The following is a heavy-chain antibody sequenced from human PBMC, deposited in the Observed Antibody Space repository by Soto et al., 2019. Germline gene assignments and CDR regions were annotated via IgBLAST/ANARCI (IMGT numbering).Heavy chain of an antibody. CDR2: ISYDGSNK. Sequence: GGSLRLSCAASGFTFSSYGMHWVRQAPGKGLEWVAVISYDGSNKYYADSVKGRFTISRDNSKNTLYLQMNSLRAEDTAVYYCAKDGRDIVLVPAAMNYYYYGMDVWGQGTTVTVSS. D-gene: IGHD2-2*01. CDR1: GFTFSSYG. V-gene: IGHV3-30*18. CDR3: AKDGRDIVLVPAAMNYYYYGMDV. J-gene: IGHJ6*02.